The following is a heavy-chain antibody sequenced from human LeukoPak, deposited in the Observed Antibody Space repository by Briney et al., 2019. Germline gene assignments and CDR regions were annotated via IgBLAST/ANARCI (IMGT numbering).Heavy chain of an antibody. CDR1: GFTFNSYS. CDR2: ISSSSSYI. V-gene: IGHV3-21*01. CDR3: ASDSSGYY. J-gene: IGHJ4*02. Sequence: PGGSLRLSCAASGFTFNSYSMNWVRQAPGKGLEWVSSISSSSSYIYYADSLQGRFSISRDNAKNSLYLQMNSLRAEDTAVYYCASDSSGYYWGQGTLVTVSS. D-gene: IGHD3-22*01.